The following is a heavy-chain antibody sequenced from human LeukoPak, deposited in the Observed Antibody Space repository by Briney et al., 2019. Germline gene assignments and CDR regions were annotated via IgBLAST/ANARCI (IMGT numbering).Heavy chain of an antibody. D-gene: IGHD5-18*01. V-gene: IGHV3-7*01. J-gene: IGHJ3*02. Sequence: GGSLRPSCAASGFTFSSYWMSWVRQAPGKGLEWVANIKQDGSEKYYVDSVKGRFTISRDNAKNSLYLQMNSLRAEDTAVYYCARERLWLGDRAFDIWGQGTMVTVSS. CDR1: GFTFSSYW. CDR2: IKQDGSEK. CDR3: ARERLWLGDRAFDI.